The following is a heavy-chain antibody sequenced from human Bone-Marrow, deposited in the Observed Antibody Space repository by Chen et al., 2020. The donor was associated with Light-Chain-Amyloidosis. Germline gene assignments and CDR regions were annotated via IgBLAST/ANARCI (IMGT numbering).Heavy chain of an antibody. D-gene: IGHD3-16*02. CDR1: GDSINSSPYF. Sequence: QLQLQESGPGLVKPSETLSLTCTVSGDSINSSPYFWGWIRQSPGNGLEWIGTVFSTGTTYYNPSLKSRLTISVDTSKNQSSLKLSSVTAADTAVYYCARHPRYLDWFDPWGQGTLVIVSS. V-gene: IGHV4-39*01. CDR2: VFSTGTT. CDR3: ARHPRYLDWFDP. J-gene: IGHJ5*02.